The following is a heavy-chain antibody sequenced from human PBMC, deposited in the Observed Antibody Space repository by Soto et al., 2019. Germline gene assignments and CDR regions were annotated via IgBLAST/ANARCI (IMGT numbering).Heavy chain of an antibody. J-gene: IGHJ4*02. CDR1: GGTFSSYA. D-gene: IGHD1-1*01. CDR2: IIPIFGTA. CDR3: ASHQLEPTGFDY. V-gene: IGHV1-69*01. Sequence: QVQLVQSGAEVKKPGASAKVSCKASGGTFSSYAISWARQAPGQGLEWMGGIIPIFGTANYAQKFQGRVTITADESTSTAYMELSSLRSEDTAVYYCASHQLEPTGFDYWGQGTLVTVSS.